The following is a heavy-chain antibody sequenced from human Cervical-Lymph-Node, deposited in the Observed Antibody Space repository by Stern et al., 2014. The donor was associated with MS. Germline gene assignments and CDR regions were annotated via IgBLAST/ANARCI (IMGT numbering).Heavy chain of an antibody. V-gene: IGHV5-51*01. CDR3: ARPSNSGLFLHH. D-gene: IGHD6-19*01. Sequence: EVQLVESGAEVKKPGESLKISCKGSGYNFTTYWIAWVRQMPGRGLEWMGLIFPGDSQTRSSPSFPGHVPMTADTSISTAYPQWSSLKASDTAIYYCARPSNSGLFLHHWGQGTLVTVSS. CDR1: GYNFTTYW. CDR2: IFPGDSQT. J-gene: IGHJ1*01.